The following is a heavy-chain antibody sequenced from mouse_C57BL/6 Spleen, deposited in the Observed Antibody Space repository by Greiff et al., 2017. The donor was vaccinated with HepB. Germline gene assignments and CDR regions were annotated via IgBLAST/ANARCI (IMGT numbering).Heavy chain of an antibody. V-gene: IGHV3-6*01. CDR3: ASLNWYYFDY. Sequence: EVQRVESGPGLVKPSQSLSLTCSVTGYSITSGYYWNWIRQFPGNKLEWMGYISYDGSNNYNPSLKNRISITRDTSKNQFFLKLNSVTTEDTATYYCASLNWYYFDYWGQGTTLTVSS. CDR1: GYSITSGYY. D-gene: IGHD4-1*01. CDR2: ISYDGSN. J-gene: IGHJ2*01.